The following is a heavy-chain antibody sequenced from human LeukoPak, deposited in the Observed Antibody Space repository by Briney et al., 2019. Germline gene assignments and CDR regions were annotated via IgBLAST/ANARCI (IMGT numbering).Heavy chain of an antibody. CDR2: IGRSGEYT. CDR3: AKTFLEQWLVDY. V-gene: IGHV3-23*01. D-gene: IGHD6-19*01. CDR1: GFSFSNYA. Sequence: GGSLRPSCAASGFSFSNYALSWVRQSPGKGLEWISGIGRSGEYTYYAEAVKGRFTISRDNSKNTLYLEMHSLRAEDTAVYYCAKTFLEQWLVDYWGQGTLVTVSS. J-gene: IGHJ4*02.